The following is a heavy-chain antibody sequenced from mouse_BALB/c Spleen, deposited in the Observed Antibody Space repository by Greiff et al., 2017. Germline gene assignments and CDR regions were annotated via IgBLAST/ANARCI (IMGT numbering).Heavy chain of an antibody. CDR2: IYPGDGDT. CDR3: ARDRGSGYAMDY. CDR1: GYAFSSYW. D-gene: IGHD1-1*01. Sequence: QVQLKQSGAELVRPGSSVKISCKASGYAFSSYWMNWVKQRPGQGLEWIGQIYPGDGDTNYNGKFKGKATLTADKSSSTAYMQLSSLTSEDSAVYFCARDRGSGYAMDYWGQGTSVTVSS. V-gene: IGHV1-80*01. J-gene: IGHJ4*01.